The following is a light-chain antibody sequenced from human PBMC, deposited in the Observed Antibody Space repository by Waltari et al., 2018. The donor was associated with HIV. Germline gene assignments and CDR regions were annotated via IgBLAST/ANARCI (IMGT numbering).Light chain of an antibody. Sequence: QSVLTQPPSASGTPGQRVTISCSGSSSNIGSDYGYWYQQLPGTAPNLLIYKNNQRPSGVPDRFSGSKSGTSASLAISGLRSEDEADYFCASWDDSLSGYYVFGTGTKVTVL. V-gene: IGLV1-47*01. J-gene: IGLJ1*01. CDR2: KNN. CDR3: ASWDDSLSGYYV. CDR1: SSNIGSDY.